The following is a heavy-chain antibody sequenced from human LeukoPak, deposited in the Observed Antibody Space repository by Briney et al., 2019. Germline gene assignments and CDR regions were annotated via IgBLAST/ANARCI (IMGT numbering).Heavy chain of an antibody. CDR3: ARKDVYDILPVYYGPSPPFDT. Sequence: GESLKISCKGSGYSFTSYWISWVRQMPGKGLEWMGRIDPSDSYTNYSPSFQGHVTISADKSISTAYLQWSSLKASDTAMYYCARKDVYDILPVYYGPSPPFDTWGQGTMVTVSS. CDR2: IDPSDSYT. D-gene: IGHD3-9*01. J-gene: IGHJ3*02. V-gene: IGHV5-10-1*01. CDR1: GYSFTSYW.